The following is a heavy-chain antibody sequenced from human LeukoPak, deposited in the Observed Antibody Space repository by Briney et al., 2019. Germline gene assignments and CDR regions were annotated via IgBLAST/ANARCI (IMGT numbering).Heavy chain of an antibody. V-gene: IGHV7-4-1*02. J-gene: IGHJ4*02. CDR1: GYTFTSYA. D-gene: IGHD5-18*01. CDR3: AREVPGYSYGAYYFDC. Sequence: ASVKVSCKASGYTFTSYAMNWVRQAPGQGLEWMGWINTNTGNPTYAQGFTGRFVFSLDTSVSTAYLQISSLEAEDTAVYYCAREVPGYSYGAYYFDCWGQGTLVTVSS. CDR2: INTNTGNP.